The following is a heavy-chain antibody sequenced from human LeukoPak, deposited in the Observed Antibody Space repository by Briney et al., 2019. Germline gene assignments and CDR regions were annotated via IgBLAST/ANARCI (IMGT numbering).Heavy chain of an antibody. V-gene: IGHV4-38-2*01. D-gene: IGHD3-3*01. Sequence: KPSETLSLTCAVSGFSISSGYYSGWIRQPPGKGLEWIASIYHSGDTYYNPSFKSRGTISVDTSINQFSLKLSSVTAADTAVYYCARQVSWSTSGGNWFDPWGQGTLVTVS. CDR2: IYHSGDT. CDR3: ARQVSWSTSGGNWFDP. J-gene: IGHJ5*02. CDR1: GFSISSGYY.